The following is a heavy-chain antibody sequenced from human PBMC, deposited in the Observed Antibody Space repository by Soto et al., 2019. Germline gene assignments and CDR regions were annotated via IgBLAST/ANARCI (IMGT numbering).Heavy chain of an antibody. V-gene: IGHV3-30-3*01. J-gene: IGHJ6*02. CDR1: GFTFSTYS. CDR3: ARDSRMDV. Sequence: QVQLVESGGGVVQPGRSLRLSCAASGFTFSTYSIHWVRQAPGRGLEWVALISYDGSTKYYADSVKGRFTISRDNSKNTLFLQMNSLRGEDTAVYYCARDSRMDVWGQGPTVTVSS. CDR2: ISYDGSTK.